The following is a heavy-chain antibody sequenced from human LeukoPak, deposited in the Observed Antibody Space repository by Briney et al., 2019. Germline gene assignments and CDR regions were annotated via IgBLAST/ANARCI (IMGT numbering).Heavy chain of an antibody. D-gene: IGHD3-10*01. CDR3: AKSPYGLGTYAIAGDY. J-gene: IGHJ4*02. CDR1: GFTFSSYA. Sequence: GGSLRLSCAASGFTFSSYAMSWVRQAPGKGLGWVSPISGSGSSTYSADSEKGRFTISRDNSKNTLYLQMNTLRAEDTAVYYCAKSPYGLGTYAIAGDYWGQGTLVTVSS. CDR2: ISGSGSST. V-gene: IGHV3-23*01.